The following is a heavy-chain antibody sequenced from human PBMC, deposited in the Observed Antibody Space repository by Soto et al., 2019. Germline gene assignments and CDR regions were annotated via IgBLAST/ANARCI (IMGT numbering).Heavy chain of an antibody. D-gene: IGHD1-26*01. CDR1: GYTFTSYA. Sequence: ASVKVSCKASGYTFTSYAMHWVRQAPGQRLEWMGWINAGNGNTKYSQKFQGRVTITRDTSASTAYMELSSLRSDDTAVYYCARGSDPLIVGATNLDYWGQGTLVTVSS. V-gene: IGHV1-3*01. CDR2: INAGNGNT. J-gene: IGHJ4*02. CDR3: ARGSDPLIVGATNLDY.